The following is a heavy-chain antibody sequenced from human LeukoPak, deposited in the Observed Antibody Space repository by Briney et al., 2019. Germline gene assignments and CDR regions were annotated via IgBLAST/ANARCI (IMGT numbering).Heavy chain of an antibody. D-gene: IGHD4-11*01. J-gene: IGHJ5*02. CDR2: IYTSGST. CDR3: AIQRGATVTQPEPNWFDP. CDR1: GDSISSGSYY. V-gene: IGHV4-61*02. Sequence: SQTLSLTCTVSGDSISSGSYYWSWIRQPAGKGLEWIGRIYTSGSTNYNPPLKSRVTISVDTSKNQFSLKLSSVTAADTAVYYCAIQRGATVTQPEPNWFDPWGQGTLVTVSS.